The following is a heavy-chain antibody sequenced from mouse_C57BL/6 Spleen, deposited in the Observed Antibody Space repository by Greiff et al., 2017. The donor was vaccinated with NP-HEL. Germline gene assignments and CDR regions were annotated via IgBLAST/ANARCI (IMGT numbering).Heavy chain of an antibody. CDR2: INPNNGGT. CDR3: ARRAITTVVRAMDY. D-gene: IGHD1-1*01. CDR1: GYTFTDYY. J-gene: IGHJ4*01. Sequence: EVQLQESGAELVRPGASVKISCKASGYTFTDYYMNWVKQSHGKSLEWIGDINPNNGGTSYNQKFKGKATLTVDKSSSTAYMELRSLTSEDSAVYYCARRAITTVVRAMDYWGQGTSVTVSS. V-gene: IGHV1-26*01.